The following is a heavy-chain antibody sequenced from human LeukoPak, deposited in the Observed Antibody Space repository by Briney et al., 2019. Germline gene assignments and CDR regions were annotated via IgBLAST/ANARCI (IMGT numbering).Heavy chain of an antibody. D-gene: IGHD6-13*01. Sequence: SETLSLTCAVYGGSLSGYYWSWIRQPPGKGLEWIGEINHSGSTNYNPSLKSRVTISVDTSKNQFSLKLSSVTAADTAVYYCASLIAAASTASDYWGQGTLVTVSS. CDR3: ASLIAAASTASDY. CDR1: GGSLSGYY. CDR2: INHSGST. J-gene: IGHJ4*02. V-gene: IGHV4-34*01.